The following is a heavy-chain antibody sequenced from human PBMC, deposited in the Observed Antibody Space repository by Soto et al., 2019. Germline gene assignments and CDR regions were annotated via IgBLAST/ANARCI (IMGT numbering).Heavy chain of an antibody. V-gene: IGHV1-69*13. J-gene: IGHJ4*02. Sequence: SVKVSCKASGGTFSSYAISWVRQAPGQGLEWMGGIIPIFGTANYAQKFQGRVTITADESTSTAYMELSSLRSEDTAVYYCARDKGDLTGPDYWGQGTLVTVSS. CDR2: IIPIFGTA. CDR3: ARDKGDLTGPDY. D-gene: IGHD3-9*01. CDR1: GGTFSSYA.